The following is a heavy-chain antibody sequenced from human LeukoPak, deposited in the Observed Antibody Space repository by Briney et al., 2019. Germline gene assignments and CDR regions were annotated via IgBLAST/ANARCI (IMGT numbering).Heavy chain of an antibody. J-gene: IGHJ4*02. CDR1: GFTFSSYS. D-gene: IGHD3-3*01. CDR3: ASLLLRFYDY. V-gene: IGHV3-48*01. CDR2: ISSSSSTI. Sequence: GGSLRLSCAASGFTFSSYSMNWVRQAPGKGLEWVSYISSSSSTIYYADSVKGRFTISRDNAKNSLYLQMNSLRAEDTAVYYCASLLLRFYDYWGQGTLVTVSS.